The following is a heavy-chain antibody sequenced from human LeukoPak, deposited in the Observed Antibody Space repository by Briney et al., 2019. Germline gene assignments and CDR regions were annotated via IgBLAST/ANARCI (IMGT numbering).Heavy chain of an antibody. Sequence: GASVKVSCKASGYTFISYDINWVRQATGQGLEWMGWMNPNSGNTGYAQKFQGRVTMTRNTSISTAYMELSSLRSEDTAVYYCARGRGIAARSRYYFDYWGQGTLVTVSS. CDR3: ARGRGIAARSRYYFDY. V-gene: IGHV1-8*01. CDR2: MNPNSGNT. J-gene: IGHJ4*02. CDR1: GYTFISYD. D-gene: IGHD6-6*01.